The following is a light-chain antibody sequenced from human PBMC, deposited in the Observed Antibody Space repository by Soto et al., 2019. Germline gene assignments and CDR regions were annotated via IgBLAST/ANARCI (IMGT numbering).Light chain of an antibody. CDR1: SSDVGGYNL. V-gene: IGLV2-23*02. CDR3: CSYAGSSFV. CDR2: GVG. Sequence: QSVLTQPASVSVSPGQSITISCSGTSSDVGGYNLVSWYQHHPCKAPKLIIFGVGERPSGVSNRFSGSKSANTASLTISGVQAEDEADYHCCSYAGSSFVFGSGTKLTVL. J-gene: IGLJ1*01.